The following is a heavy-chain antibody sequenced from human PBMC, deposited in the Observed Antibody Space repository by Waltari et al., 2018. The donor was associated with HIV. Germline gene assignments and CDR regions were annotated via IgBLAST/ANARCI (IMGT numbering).Heavy chain of an antibody. Sequence: EVQLVESGGGLVQPGGSLRLSCAASGFTFSSYWMHWVRQAAGRGLVWVSRIKSDGSSTNYADSVKGRFTISRDNAKNTVYLQMNSLRAEDTALYYCASLYNYVWGSPPPFDYWGQGTLVTVSS. J-gene: IGHJ4*02. D-gene: IGHD3-16*01. CDR1: GFTFSSYW. CDR2: IKSDGSST. CDR3: ASLYNYVWGSPPPFDY. V-gene: IGHV3-74*01.